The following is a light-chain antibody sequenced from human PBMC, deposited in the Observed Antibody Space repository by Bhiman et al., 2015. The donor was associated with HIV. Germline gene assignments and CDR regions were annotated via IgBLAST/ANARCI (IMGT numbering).Light chain of an antibody. Sequence: SYELTQPPSVSVSPGQTATITCSGDKLGDKYVCWYQQKPGQSPVLVIFNDNLMPSGIPDRFSGSNSGNTATLTISGTQTMDEADYYCQAWDSITGVFGTGTKVTVL. CDR3: QAWDSITGV. CDR1: KLGDKY. V-gene: IGLV3-1*01. J-gene: IGLJ1*01. CDR2: NDN.